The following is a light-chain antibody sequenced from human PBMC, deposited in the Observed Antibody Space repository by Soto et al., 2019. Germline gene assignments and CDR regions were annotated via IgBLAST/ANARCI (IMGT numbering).Light chain of an antibody. CDR3: QQYNNWPPPWT. CDR1: QSVSSN. CDR2: GAS. V-gene: IGKV3-15*01. Sequence: EIVMTQSPATLSVSPGERATLSCRASQSVSSNLAWYQHKPGQAPRLLIYGASTRATGIPARFSGSGSTTEFTLTISRLQSEDFAVYYCQQYNNWPPPWTFGQGTKVEIK. J-gene: IGKJ1*01.